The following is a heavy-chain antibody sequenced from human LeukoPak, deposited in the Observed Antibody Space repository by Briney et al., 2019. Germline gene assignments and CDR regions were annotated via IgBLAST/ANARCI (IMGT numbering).Heavy chain of an antibody. CDR3: AKDTRLYYYYYMDV. Sequence: GTLRLSCAASGFTFDDYAMHWVRQAPPQGLEWVSLGSGDGGGTSYADSSMSRCTISSDNSKNYQYLQMNSLITEATTAEYCAKDTRLYYYYYMDVWGQGTLVTVSS. D-gene: IGHD6-25*01. V-gene: IGHV3-43*02. J-gene: IGHJ6*03. CDR1: GFTFDDYA. CDR2: GSGDGGGT.